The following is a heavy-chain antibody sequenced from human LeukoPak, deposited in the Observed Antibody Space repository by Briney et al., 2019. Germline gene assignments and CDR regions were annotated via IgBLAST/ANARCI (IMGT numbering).Heavy chain of an antibody. D-gene: IGHD1-14*01. CDR2: INQHGTDK. V-gene: IGHV3-7*05. Sequence: GGSLRLSCAASGFTFSSYWMSWVRQAPGKGLEWVANINQHGTDKYYVDSVRGRFTISRDNAKNSLYLQMNSLNTEDTAVYYCTTPSANDYWGQGTLVTVSS. J-gene: IGHJ4*02. CDR1: GFTFSSYW. CDR3: TTPSANDY.